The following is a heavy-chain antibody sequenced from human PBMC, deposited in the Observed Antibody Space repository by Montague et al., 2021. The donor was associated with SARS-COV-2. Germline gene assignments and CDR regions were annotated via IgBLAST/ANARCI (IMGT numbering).Heavy chain of an antibody. CDR2: IYWDDDK. J-gene: IGHJ4*02. CDR3: AHKNSGWPIEFAN. V-gene: IGHV2-5*02. Sequence: PALVKPTQTLTLTCTVSGFSVSAPGVGVGWIRQPPGKALEWLALIYWDDDKRYSPSLKTRLTVTKDTSKNQVVLTMTDMDPVDTATYFCAHKNSGWPIEFANWGQGALVTVSS. CDR1: GFSVSAPGVG. D-gene: IGHD6-19*01.